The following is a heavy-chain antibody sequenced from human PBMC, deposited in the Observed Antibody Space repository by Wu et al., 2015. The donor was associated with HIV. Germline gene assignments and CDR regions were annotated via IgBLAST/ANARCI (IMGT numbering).Heavy chain of an antibody. CDR2: ISAYNGKT. V-gene: IGHV1-18*01. CDR3: TRGQKLIRGAYDI. J-gene: IGHJ3*02. D-gene: IGHD3-22*01. CDR1: GYTFTTYG. Sequence: QVQLVQSGAEVKKPGASVKVSCKASGYTFTTYGITWVRQAPGQGLEWMGWISAYNGKTRYAENLQDRVTMTTDTSTSTAYMELRRLKSDDTAVYYCTRGQKLIRGAYDIWGQGTTVIVSS.